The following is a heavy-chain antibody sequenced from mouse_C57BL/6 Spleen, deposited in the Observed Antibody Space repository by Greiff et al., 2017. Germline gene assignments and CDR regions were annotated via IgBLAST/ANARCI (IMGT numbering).Heavy chain of an antibody. V-gene: IGHV1-55*01. Sequence: QVQLQQPGAELVKPGASVKMSCKASGYTFTSYWITWVKQRPGQGLEWIGDIYPGSGSTNYNEKFKSKATLTVDTSSRTAYMQLSSLTSEDSAVYYCAVAYYSIVYYAMDDWGQGTSVTVSS. CDR3: AVAYYSIVYYAMDD. CDR1: GYTFTSYW. CDR2: IYPGSGST. J-gene: IGHJ4*01. D-gene: IGHD2-5*01.